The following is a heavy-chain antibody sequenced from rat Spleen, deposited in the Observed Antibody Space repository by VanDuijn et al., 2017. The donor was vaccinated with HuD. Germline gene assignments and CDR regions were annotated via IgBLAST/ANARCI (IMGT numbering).Heavy chain of an antibody. J-gene: IGHJ2*01. D-gene: IGHD1-6*01. Sequence: EVQLVESGGGLVQPGRSLTLSCAASGFTFSDYNMAWVRQAPKKGLEWVATISYDGRHTYYRDSVKGRFTISRDNAKSTLYLQMNSLRSEDTATYYCTRERYYGLDYWGQGVMVTVSS. CDR2: ISYDGRHT. CDR1: GFTFSDYN. CDR3: TRERYYGLDY. V-gene: IGHV5-7*01.